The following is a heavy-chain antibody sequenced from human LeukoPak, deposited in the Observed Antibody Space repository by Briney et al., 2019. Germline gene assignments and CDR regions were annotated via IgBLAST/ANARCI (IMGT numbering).Heavy chain of an antibody. CDR2: IYYSGST. CDR1: GGSISSYC. D-gene: IGHD6-13*01. Sequence: SETLSLTCTVSGGSISSYCWSWIRQPPGKGLERIGYIYYSGSTNYNPSLKSRVTISVDTSKNQFSLKLSSVTAADTAVYYCARGLMMAVAGRGEFHYWGQGTLVTVSS. CDR3: ARGLMMAVAGRGEFHY. J-gene: IGHJ4*02. V-gene: IGHV4-59*01.